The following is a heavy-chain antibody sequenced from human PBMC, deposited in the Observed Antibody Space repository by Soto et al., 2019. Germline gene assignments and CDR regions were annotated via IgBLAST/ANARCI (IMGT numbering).Heavy chain of an antibody. J-gene: IGHJ6*02. CDR3: IQSRCGGDCLQSYASHYYYGMDV. Sequence: SGPTLVNPTQTLTLTCTFSGFSLSTYKMCVSWVRQPPGKALEWLARIDWDDDKYYSTSLKTRLTISKDTSKNRVVLTMTNMDPVDTATYYCIQSRCGGDCLQSYASHYYYGMDVWGQGTTVTVSS. D-gene: IGHD2-21*02. CDR2: IDWDDDK. CDR1: GFSLSTYKMC. V-gene: IGHV2-70*12.